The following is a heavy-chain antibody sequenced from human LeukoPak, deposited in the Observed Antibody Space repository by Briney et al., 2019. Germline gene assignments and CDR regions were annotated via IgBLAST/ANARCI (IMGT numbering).Heavy chain of an antibody. CDR1: GFTFSSYA. CDR2: IWYDGSDQ. V-gene: IGHV3-33*08. CDR3: ARDLWFGESKYFDY. Sequence: PGGSLRLSCAASGFTFSSYAMHWVRQAPGKGLEWVAIIWYDGSDQYYADSVKGRFTISRDNSKNTLYLQMNSLRAEDTAVYYCARDLWFGESKYFDYWGQGTLVTVSS. D-gene: IGHD3-10*01. J-gene: IGHJ4*02.